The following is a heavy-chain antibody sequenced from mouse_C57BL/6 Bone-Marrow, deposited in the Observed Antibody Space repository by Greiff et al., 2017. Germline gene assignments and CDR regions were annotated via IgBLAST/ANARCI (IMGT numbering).Heavy chain of an antibody. CDR1: GYSITSGYY. CDR2: ISYDGSN. J-gene: IGHJ3*01. CDR3: ARDGWLLLAY. D-gene: IGHD2-3*01. V-gene: IGHV3-6*01. Sequence: VQLKASGPGLVKPSQSLSLTCSVTGYSITSGYYWNWIRQFPGNKLEWMGYISYDGSNNYNPSLKNRISITRDTSKNQFFLKLNSVTTEDTATYYCARDGWLLLAYWGQGTLVTVSA.